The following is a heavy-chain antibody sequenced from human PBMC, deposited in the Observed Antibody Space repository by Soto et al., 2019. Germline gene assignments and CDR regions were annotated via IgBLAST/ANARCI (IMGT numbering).Heavy chain of an antibody. CDR1: RGTFSSYA. J-gene: IGHJ6*02. Sequence: SVKVSCKASRGTFSSYAISWVRQAPGQGLEWMRGIIPIFGTANYAQKFQGRVTITADESTSTAYMELSSLRSEDTAVYYCARGGRSPRGTARDYYGMEVWGEGTSVTVS. CDR3: ARGGRSPRGTARDYYGMEV. V-gene: IGHV1-69*13. D-gene: IGHD1-1*01. CDR2: IIPIFGTA.